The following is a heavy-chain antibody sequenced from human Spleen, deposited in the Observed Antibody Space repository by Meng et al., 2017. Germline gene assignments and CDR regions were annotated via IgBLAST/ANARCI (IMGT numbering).Heavy chain of an antibody. CDR3: ASTYYYDSSGYYDAFDI. D-gene: IGHD3-22*01. CDR1: GYSISSGYY. V-gene: IGHV4-38-2*02. Sequence: SETLSLTCTVSGYSISSGYYWGWIRQPPGKGLEWIGSIYYSGSTYYNPSLKSRVTISVDTSKNQFSLKLSSVTAADTAVYYCASTYYYDSSGYYDAFDIWGQGTMVTVSS. J-gene: IGHJ3*02. CDR2: IYYSGST.